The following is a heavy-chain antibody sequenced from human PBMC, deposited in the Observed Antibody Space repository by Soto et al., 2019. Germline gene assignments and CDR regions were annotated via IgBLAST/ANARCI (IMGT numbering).Heavy chain of an antibody. Sequence: PSETLSLTCTVSGGSISSSSYYWGWIRQPPGKGLEWIGSIYYSGSTYYNPSLKSRVTISVDTSKNQFSLKLSSVTAADTAVYYCARQIAAAGTSYFDYWGQGSLVTVSS. CDR3: ARQIAAAGTSYFDY. J-gene: IGHJ4*02. CDR1: GGSISSSSYY. D-gene: IGHD6-13*01. CDR2: IYYSGST. V-gene: IGHV4-39*01.